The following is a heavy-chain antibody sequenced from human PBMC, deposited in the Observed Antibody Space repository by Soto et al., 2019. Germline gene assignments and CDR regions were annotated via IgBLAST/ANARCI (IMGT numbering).Heavy chain of an antibody. CDR3: AKDLTLEWSPDY. V-gene: IGHV3-30*18. D-gene: IGHD3-3*01. J-gene: IGHJ4*02. Sequence: QVQLVESGGGVVQPGRSLRLSCAASGFTFSSYGMHWVRQAPGKGLEWVAVISYDGSNKYYADSVKGRFTISRDNSKNTLYLQMNSLSAEDTAVYYCAKDLTLEWSPDYWGQGTLVTVSS. CDR2: ISYDGSNK. CDR1: GFTFSSYG.